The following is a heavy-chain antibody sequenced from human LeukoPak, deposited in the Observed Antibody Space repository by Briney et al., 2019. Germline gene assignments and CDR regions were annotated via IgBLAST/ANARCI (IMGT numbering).Heavy chain of an antibody. J-gene: IGHJ3*02. CDR3: ARRGSIFEDSEWRTAFDI. D-gene: IGHD3-9*01. CDR2: INHSGST. V-gene: IGHV4-34*01. Sequence: SEILSLTCAVYGGSFSGYYWSWLRQPPGKGLEWIGEINHSGSTNYNPSLKSRVTISVDTSKNQFSLKLSSVTAADTAFYYCARRGSIFEDSEWRTAFDIWGQGTMVLVSS. CDR1: GGSFSGYY.